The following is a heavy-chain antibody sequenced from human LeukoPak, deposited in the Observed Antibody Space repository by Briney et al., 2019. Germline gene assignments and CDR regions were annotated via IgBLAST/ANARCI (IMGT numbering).Heavy chain of an antibody. Sequence: PSETLSLTCDVSGVSISGTNYYWGWIRQPPGMGLVWIGSIHCRLPTFYNPLLKSRVTISVDTSKNQISLRLRSVTAADTAVYYCARHEEEDGYNAKTPDYWGQGTLVTVSS. CDR2: IHCRLPT. D-gene: IGHD5-24*01. J-gene: IGHJ4*02. V-gene: IGHV4-39*01. CDR1: GVSISGTNYY. CDR3: ARHEEEDGYNAKTPDY.